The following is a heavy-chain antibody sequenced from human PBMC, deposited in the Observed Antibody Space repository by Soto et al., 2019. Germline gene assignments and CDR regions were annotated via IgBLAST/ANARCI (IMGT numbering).Heavy chain of an antibody. CDR2: IYYSGST. D-gene: IGHD3-22*01. Sequence: TLSLTCTVSGGSIISGDYYFICIGERPGNGLEWIGYIYYSGSTYYNPSLKSRVTISVDTSKNQFSLKLSSVTAADTAVYYCARRFGSFYYDSSGFWFDPWGQGTLVTVSS. V-gene: IGHV4-30-4*01. CDR3: ARRFGSFYYDSSGFWFDP. CDR1: GGSIISGDYY. J-gene: IGHJ5*02.